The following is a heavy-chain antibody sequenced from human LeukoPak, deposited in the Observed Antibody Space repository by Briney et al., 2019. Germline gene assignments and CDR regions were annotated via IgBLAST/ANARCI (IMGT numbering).Heavy chain of an antibody. V-gene: IGHV3-53*01. CDR2: IHSGDNT. CDR1: GFTVSSNY. Sequence: GGSLRLSCAASGFTVSSNYMTWVRQAPGKGLEWVSVIHSGDNTYYADSVKGRFTISRDNSKNTFYLQMNSLRVEDTAVYYCASLTRDYWGQGTLVTVSS. D-gene: IGHD4/OR15-4a*01. J-gene: IGHJ4*02. CDR3: ASLTRDY.